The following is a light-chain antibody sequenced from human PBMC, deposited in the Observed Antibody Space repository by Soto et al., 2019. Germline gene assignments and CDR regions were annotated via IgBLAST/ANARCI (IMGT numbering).Light chain of an antibody. CDR1: SSNIGWNF. CDR2: DNN. CDR3: GTWDTSLTGVV. Sequence: QSVLTQPPSVSAAPGQTVIISCSGGSSNIGWNFVSWYQQFPGTAPKLLIYDNNKRPSGIPDRFSGSKSGTSASLGITGLQPADEADYYCGTWDTSLTGVVFGGGTQLTVL. V-gene: IGLV1-51*01. J-gene: IGLJ3*02.